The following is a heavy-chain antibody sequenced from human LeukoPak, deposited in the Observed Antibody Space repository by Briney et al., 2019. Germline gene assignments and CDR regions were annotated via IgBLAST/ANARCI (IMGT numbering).Heavy chain of an antibody. D-gene: IGHD3-10*01. CDR1: GGSFSGYY. J-gene: IGHJ6*04. CDR3: ARDQITMVRGVSRYYYCYYGMDV. Sequence: SETLSLTCAVYGGSFSGYYWSWIRQPPGKGLEWIGEINHSGSTNYNPSLKSRVTISVDTSKNQFSLRLSSVTAADTAVYYCARDQITMVRGVSRYYYCYYGMDVWGKGTTVTVSS. V-gene: IGHV4-34*01. CDR2: INHSGST.